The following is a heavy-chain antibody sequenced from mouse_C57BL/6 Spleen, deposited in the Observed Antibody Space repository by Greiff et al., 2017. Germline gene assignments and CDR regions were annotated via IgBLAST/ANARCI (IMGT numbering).Heavy chain of an antibody. CDR1: GYTFTDYY. CDR3: ARRGAFYSKTLYYAMDY. J-gene: IGHJ4*01. CDR2: IFPGSGST. Sequence: QVQLQQSGPELVKPGASVKISCKASGYTFTDYYINWVKQRPGQGLEWIGWIFPGSGSTYYNEKFKGKATLTVDKSSSTAYVLLSSLTSEDSAVYFCARRGAFYSKTLYYAMDYWGQGTSVTVSS. D-gene: IGHD2-5*01. V-gene: IGHV1-75*01.